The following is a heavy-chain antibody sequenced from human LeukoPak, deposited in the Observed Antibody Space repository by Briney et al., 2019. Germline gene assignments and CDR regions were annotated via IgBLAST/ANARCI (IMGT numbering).Heavy chain of an antibody. J-gene: IGHJ4*02. V-gene: IGHV3-7*01. CDR2: ISPDGSAE. D-gene: IGHD4-11*01. Sequence: GGSLRLSCVASGFAFSSYWMSWVRQAPGKGLELVANISPDGSAEDYVDSVRGRFAISRDNAKRSPYLQINSLGPEDTAVYYCANQGYSQFDYWGQGTLVSVSS. CDR3: ANQGYSQFDY. CDR1: GFAFSSYW.